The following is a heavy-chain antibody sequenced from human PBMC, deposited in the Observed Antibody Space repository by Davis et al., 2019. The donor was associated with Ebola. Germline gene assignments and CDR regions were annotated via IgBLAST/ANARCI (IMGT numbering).Heavy chain of an antibody. CDR3: ARGPTQTYQLRDMGHYYYYYMDV. CDR2: ISAYNGNT. Sequence: ASVKVSCKASGYTFTSYGISWVRQAPGQGLEWMGWISAYNGNTNYAQKLQGRVTMTTDTSTSTAYMELSSLRSEDTAVYYCARGPTQTYQLRDMGHYYYYYMDVWGKGTTVTVSS. J-gene: IGHJ6*03. D-gene: IGHD2-2*01. CDR1: GYTFTSYG. V-gene: IGHV1-18*01.